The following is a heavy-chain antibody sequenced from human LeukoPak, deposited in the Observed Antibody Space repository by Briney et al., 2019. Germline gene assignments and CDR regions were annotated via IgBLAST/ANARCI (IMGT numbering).Heavy chain of an antibody. CDR2: ISSSSSYI. J-gene: IGHJ4*02. CDR3: ARGPQFCSGGSCYGYYFDY. Sequence: PGGSLRLSCAASGFASSSYSMNWVRQAPGKGLEWVSSISSSSSYIYYADSVKGRFTISKDNAKNSLYLQMNSLRAEDTAVYYCARGPQFCSGGSCYGYYFDYWGQGTLVTVSS. D-gene: IGHD2-15*01. V-gene: IGHV3-21*01. CDR1: GFASSSYS.